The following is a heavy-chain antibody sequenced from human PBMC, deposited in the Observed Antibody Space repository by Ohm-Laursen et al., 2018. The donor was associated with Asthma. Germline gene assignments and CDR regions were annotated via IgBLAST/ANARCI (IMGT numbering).Heavy chain of an antibody. CDR3: AREGFKARGYSDL. CDR2: IRWNSDST. V-gene: IGHV3-9*01. Sequence: SLRLSCAASGFTFGDYAMHWVRQRPGKGLEWVSGIRWNSDSTGYVDSVKGRFTISRDNARNSLYLQMNSLRAEDTAVYYCAREGFKARGYSDLWGRGTLVTVSS. D-gene: IGHD6-6*01. J-gene: IGHJ2*01. CDR1: GFTFGDYA.